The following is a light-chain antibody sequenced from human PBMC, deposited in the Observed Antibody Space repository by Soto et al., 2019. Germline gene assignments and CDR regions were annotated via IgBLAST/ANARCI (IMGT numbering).Light chain of an antibody. V-gene: IGKV3-20*01. CDR1: QYVSGGS. Sequence: EIVLTQSPDTLSLSPGELATLSCRASQYVSGGSLAWYQQKPGQAPRLLIYGASSRATGIPDRVIGSGSGTDFTLTIHRLEPEDFAVYYGQQYGNSPITFGQGTRLVIK. CDR3: QQYGNSPIT. J-gene: IGKJ5*01. CDR2: GAS.